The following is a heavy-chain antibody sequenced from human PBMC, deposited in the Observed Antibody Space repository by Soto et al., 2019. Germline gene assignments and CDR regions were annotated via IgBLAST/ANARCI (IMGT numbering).Heavy chain of an antibody. CDR3: AHIDHDETMIVPTGEYYFDY. V-gene: IGHV2-5*01. D-gene: IGHD3-22*01. CDR1: GFSLSTSGVG. J-gene: IGHJ4*02. Sequence: SGPTLVKPTQTLTLTCTFSGFSLSTSGVGVGWIRQPPGKALEWLALIYWNDDKRYSPSLKSRLTITKDTSKNQVVLTMTNMDPVDTATYYCAHIDHDETMIVPTGEYYFDYWGQGTLVTVSS. CDR2: IYWNDDK.